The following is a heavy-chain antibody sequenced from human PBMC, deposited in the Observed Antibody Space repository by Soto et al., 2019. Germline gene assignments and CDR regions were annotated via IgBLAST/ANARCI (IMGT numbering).Heavy chain of an antibody. CDR2: INHSGST. V-gene: IGHV4-34*01. CDR1: GGSFSGYY. D-gene: IGHD6-6*01. Sequence: PSETLSLTCAVYGGSFSGYYWSWIRQPPGKGLEWIGEINHSGSTNYNPSLKSRVTISVDTSKNQFSLKLSSVTAADTAVYYCARRGIAARKYYFDYWGQGTLVTVSS. J-gene: IGHJ4*02. CDR3: ARRGIAARKYYFDY.